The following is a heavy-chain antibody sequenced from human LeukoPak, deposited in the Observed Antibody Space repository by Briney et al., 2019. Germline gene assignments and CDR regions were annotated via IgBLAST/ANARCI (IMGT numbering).Heavy chain of an antibody. V-gene: IGHV4-59*02. J-gene: IGHJ2*01. CDR3: ARTSGSSTVWYFDL. D-gene: IGHD1-26*01. Sequence: SETLYLTCSVSGGSVSNDYWSWIRQSPGKGLEWIGYIYYSGRIDYNPSLKNRVTVSVDASNNWLSLKLSSVTAADTAVYYCARTSGSSTVWYFDLWGRGTLVTVSS. CDR1: GGSVSNDY. CDR2: IYYSGRI.